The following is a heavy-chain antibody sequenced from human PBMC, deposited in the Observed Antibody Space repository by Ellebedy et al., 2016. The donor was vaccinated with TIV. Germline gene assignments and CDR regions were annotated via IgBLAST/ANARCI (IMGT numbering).Heavy chain of an antibody. Sequence: SQTLSLTCVISGDSVSTDIGWNWIRQSPSRGLEWLGRTYYRSKWNNDYAVSLKSRITINPDTSKNRFSLQLNSVIPDDTAVYYCARGWFGSGMGVWGQGTTVTVSS. D-gene: IGHD3-16*01. J-gene: IGHJ6*02. CDR1: GDSVSTDIG. CDR2: TYYRSKWNN. CDR3: ARGWFGSGMGV. V-gene: IGHV6-1*01.